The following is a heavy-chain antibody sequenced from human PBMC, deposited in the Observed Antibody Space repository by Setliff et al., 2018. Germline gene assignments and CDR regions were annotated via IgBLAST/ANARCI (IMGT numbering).Heavy chain of an antibody. J-gene: IGHJ3*01. CDR1: GHIFSSYG. CDR3: AISTLSICSGGSCPNAFDL. CDR2: ISSYNDVA. V-gene: IGHV1-18*01. Sequence: VKVSCKTSGHIFSSYGITWVRQAPGQGLEWMGWISSYNDVANYAQNFQGRVTMTKDTSARAAYMELTSLRSDDTAMYFCAISTLSICSGGSCPNAFDLWGQGTMVTVSS. D-gene: IGHD2-15*01.